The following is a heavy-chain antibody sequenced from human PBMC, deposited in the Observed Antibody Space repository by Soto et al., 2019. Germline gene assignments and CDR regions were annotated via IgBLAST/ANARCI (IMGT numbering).Heavy chain of an antibody. CDR2: IVVGSGNT. Sequence: GASVKVSCKASGFTITNSAVQWVRQARGQRLEWIGWIVVGSGNTNYAQKFQERVTITRDMSTSKAYMELSSLRSEDTAVYYCATDLMKQALIRGYSSGRGYWGQGTLVTVSS. J-gene: IGHJ4*02. V-gene: IGHV1-58*01. CDR1: GFTITNSA. D-gene: IGHD6-19*01. CDR3: ATDLMKQALIRGYSSGRGY.